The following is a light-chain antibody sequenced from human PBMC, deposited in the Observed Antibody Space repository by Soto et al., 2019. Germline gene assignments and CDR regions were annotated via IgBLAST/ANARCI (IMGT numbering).Light chain of an antibody. V-gene: IGKV3-20*01. CDR2: GAS. Sequence: EIVLTQSPGTLSLSPGERATLSCRASQSVSSSYLAWYQQKPGQAPRLLIYGASSRATGIPDRFSGSGSGTDFTLTISRLEPEDFAVYYCQQYGGSPSGTFGQGTKLEIK. J-gene: IGKJ2*02. CDR3: QQYGGSPSGT. CDR1: QSVSSSY.